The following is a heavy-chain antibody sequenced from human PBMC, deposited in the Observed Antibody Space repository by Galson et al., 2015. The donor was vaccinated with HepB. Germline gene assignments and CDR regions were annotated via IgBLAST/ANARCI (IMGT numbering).Heavy chain of an antibody. Sequence: SVKVPCKASGYTFTNFGISWVRQAPGQGLEWMAWISTYNIKTYCAQRFQGRVTMTTDTSTSTAYMELRSLTSDDTAVYYCARDRGRCSTSDCYLAPYYYYYGLDVWGQGTTVTVSS. D-gene: IGHD2-21*02. J-gene: IGHJ6*02. CDR2: ISTYNIKT. CDR3: ARDRGRCSTSDCYLAPYYYYYGLDV. CDR1: GYTFTNFG. V-gene: IGHV1-18*01.